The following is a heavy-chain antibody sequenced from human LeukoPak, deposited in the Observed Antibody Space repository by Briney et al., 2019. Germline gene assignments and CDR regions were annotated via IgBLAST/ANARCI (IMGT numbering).Heavy chain of an antibody. Sequence: PGGSLRLSCAVCGFTFSSYDMHWVRQATGKGLEWVSAIGTAGDTYYPGSVKGQFTISRENAKNSLYLQMNSLRAEDTAVYYCAKDRSLRYFDWLLYIDYWGQGTLVTVSS. J-gene: IGHJ4*02. CDR3: AKDRSLRYFDWLLYIDY. CDR2: IGTAGDT. V-gene: IGHV3-13*03. D-gene: IGHD3-9*01. CDR1: GFTFSSYD.